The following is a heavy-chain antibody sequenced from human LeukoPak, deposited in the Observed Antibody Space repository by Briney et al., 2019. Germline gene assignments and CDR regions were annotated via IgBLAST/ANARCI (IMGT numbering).Heavy chain of an antibody. CDR1: GFTFSSYA. J-gene: IGHJ4*02. D-gene: IGHD3-10*01. Sequence: GGSLRLSCAASGFTFSSYAMSWVRQASGKGLEWVSAISGSGGSTYYADSVKGRFTISRDNSKNTLYLQVNSLRAEDTAVYYCAKGGVYYFDYWGQGTLVTVSS. CDR2: ISGSGGST. V-gene: IGHV3-23*01. CDR3: AKGGVYYFDY.